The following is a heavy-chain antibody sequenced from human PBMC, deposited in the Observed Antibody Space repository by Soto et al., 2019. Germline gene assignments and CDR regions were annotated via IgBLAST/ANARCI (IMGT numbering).Heavy chain of an antibody. Sequence: GESLKISCKGSGYSFTSYWIGWVRQMPGKGLEWMGIIYPGDSDTRYSPSFQGQVTISADKSISTAYLEWSSLKASDTAMYYCARQTNSRPPYYYYYYGMDVWGQGTTVTVSS. J-gene: IGHJ6*02. CDR3: ARQTNSRPPYYYYYYGMDV. CDR2: IYPGDSDT. CDR1: GYSFTSYW. V-gene: IGHV5-51*01. D-gene: IGHD6-13*01.